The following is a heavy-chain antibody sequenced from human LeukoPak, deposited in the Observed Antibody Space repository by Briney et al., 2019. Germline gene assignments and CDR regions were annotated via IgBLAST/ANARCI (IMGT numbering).Heavy chain of an antibody. V-gene: IGHV3-30*02. D-gene: IGHD3-10*02. CDR1: GFQFSRNG. J-gene: IGHJ4*02. CDR2: IRYDGTKK. Sequence: PGGSLRLSCAASGFQFSRNGMHWVWQAPGKGLEWVAFIRYDGTKKFYGDSVRGRFTISRDNSKNTLYLEMNSLRHEDTAVYSCARDFDDVNGDFYYIPDFWGQGTLVTVSS. CDR3: ARDFDDVNGDFYYIPDF.